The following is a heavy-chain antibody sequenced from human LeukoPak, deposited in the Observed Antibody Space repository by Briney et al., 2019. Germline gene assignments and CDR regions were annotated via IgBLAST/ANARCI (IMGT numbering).Heavy chain of an antibody. CDR1: GFTFSSYW. V-gene: IGHV3-33*06. CDR3: AKGEKSYYYDSSGYPYY. CDR2: IWYDGSNK. J-gene: IGHJ4*02. D-gene: IGHD3-22*01. Sequence: QPEGSLRLSCAASGFTFSSYWMHWVRQAPGKGLVWVAVIWYDGSNKYYADSVKGRFTISRDNSKNTLYLQMNSLRAEDTAVYYCAKGEKSYYYDSSGYPYYWGQGTLVTVSS.